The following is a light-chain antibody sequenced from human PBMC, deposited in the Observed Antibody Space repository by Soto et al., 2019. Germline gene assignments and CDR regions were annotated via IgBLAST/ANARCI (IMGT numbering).Light chain of an antibody. Sequence: VLTQSPGTLSFSPCERATLSCSASQSVNIDYLVWFQQKPGQAPRLLIYGASTRATGIPPRFSGSGSGTEFTLTISSLQSEDFAVYYCQQYNNWPITFGQGTRLEIK. CDR1: QSVNID. CDR3: QQYNNWPIT. V-gene: IGKV3-15*01. CDR2: GAS. J-gene: IGKJ5*01.